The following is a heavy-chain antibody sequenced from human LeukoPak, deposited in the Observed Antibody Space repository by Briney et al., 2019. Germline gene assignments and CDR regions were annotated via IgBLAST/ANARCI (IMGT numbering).Heavy chain of an antibody. D-gene: IGHD6-13*01. CDR2: ISSSSSYI. Sequence: RSGGSLRLSCAASGFTFSSYAMSWVRQAPGKGLEWVSSISSSSSYIYYADSVKGRFTISRDNAKNSLYLQMNSLRAEDTAVYYCARVFSSSPAGYWGQGTLVTVSS. J-gene: IGHJ4*02. V-gene: IGHV3-21*01. CDR3: ARVFSSSPAGY. CDR1: GFTFSSYA.